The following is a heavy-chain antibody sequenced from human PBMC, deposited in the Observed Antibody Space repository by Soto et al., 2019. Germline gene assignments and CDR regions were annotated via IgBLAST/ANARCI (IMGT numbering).Heavy chain of an antibody. Sequence: SVKVSCKASGFTFTSSAVQWLRQARGQRLEWIGWIVVGSGNTNYAQKFQERVTITRDMSTSTAYMELSSLRSEDTAVYYCAADYCSGGSCYYGMDVWGQGTTVTVPS. V-gene: IGHV1-58*01. D-gene: IGHD2-15*01. CDR2: IVVGSGNT. J-gene: IGHJ6*02. CDR1: GFTFTSSA. CDR3: AADYCSGGSCYYGMDV.